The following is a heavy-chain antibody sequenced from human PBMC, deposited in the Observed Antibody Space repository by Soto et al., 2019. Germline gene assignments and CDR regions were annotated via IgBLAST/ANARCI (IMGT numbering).Heavy chain of an antibody. CDR3: ARDATDSSSWFNWFDP. J-gene: IGHJ5*02. D-gene: IGHD6-13*01. Sequence: QVQLVESGGGVVQPGRSLRLSCAASGFTFSSYGMHWVRQAPGKGLEWVAVIWYDGSNKYYADSVKGRFTISRDNSKNTLYLQMNSLRAEDTAVYYCARDATDSSSWFNWFDPWGQGTLVTVSS. V-gene: IGHV3-33*01. CDR1: GFTFSSYG. CDR2: IWYDGSNK.